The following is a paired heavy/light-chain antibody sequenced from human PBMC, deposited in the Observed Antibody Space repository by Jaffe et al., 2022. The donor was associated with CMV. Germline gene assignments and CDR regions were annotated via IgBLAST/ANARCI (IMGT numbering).Heavy chain of an antibody. CDR2: IGGRGDIK. D-gene: IGHD3-10*02. CDR3: AKGFYVPGISYCAGFDI. CDR1: GFTFSDYA. J-gene: IGHJ3*02. Sequence: EEQLLESGGDLVQPGGSLRLSCAASGFTFSDYALAWVRQTPGKGLEWVSLIGGRGDIKYYADSVKGRFTISRDNSQNTVSLQMNSLRAEDTAVYHCAKGFYVPGISYCAGFDIWGQGTMVTVSS. V-gene: IGHV3-23*01.
Light chain of an antibody. V-gene: IGKV1-9*01. CDR2: GAS. CDR1: QGISSY. Sequence: IQLTQSPSSLSASVGDRVTITCRASQGISSYLAWYQQKPGKAPKLLIYGASTVHSGVPPRFSGSGSGTDFTLTISSLQPEDLATYYCQQFNRSPREFSFGPGTKVDIK. CDR3: QQFNRSPREFS. J-gene: IGKJ3*01.